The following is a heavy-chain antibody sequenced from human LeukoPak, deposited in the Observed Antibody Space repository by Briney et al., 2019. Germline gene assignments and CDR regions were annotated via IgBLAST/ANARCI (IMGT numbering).Heavy chain of an antibody. J-gene: IGHJ4*02. Sequence: GRSLRLSCAASGFTFSIYGMHWVRQAPGKGLEWVAFTSNDGTTKYYADAVKGRFTISRDNSKNTLYLQMNSLRADDTAVYYCTRGGSNWYYFDYWGQGTLVTVSS. CDR3: TRGGSNWYYFDY. D-gene: IGHD6-13*01. CDR1: GFTFSIYG. CDR2: TSNDGTTK. V-gene: IGHV3-30*03.